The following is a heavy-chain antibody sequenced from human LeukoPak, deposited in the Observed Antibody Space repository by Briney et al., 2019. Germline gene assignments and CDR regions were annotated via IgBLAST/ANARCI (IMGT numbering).Heavy chain of an antibody. D-gene: IGHD3-9*01. CDR1: GGSISSSSYY. CDR2: IYYSGST. CDR3: ARQEAYYDILTGYMTKWFDP. Sequence: SETLSLTCTVSGGSISSSSYYWGWIRQPPGKGVEWIGSIYYSGSTYYNPSLKIRVTISVDTSKNQFSLKLSSVTAADTAVYYCARQEAYYDILTGYMTKWFDPWGQGTLVTVSS. V-gene: IGHV4-39*01. J-gene: IGHJ5*02.